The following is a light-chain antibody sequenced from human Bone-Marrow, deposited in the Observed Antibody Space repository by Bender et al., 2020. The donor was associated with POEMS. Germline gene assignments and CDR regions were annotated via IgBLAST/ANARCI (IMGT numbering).Light chain of an antibody. CDR3: VAWDDTLNGWV. V-gene: IGLV2-14*01. CDR2: EVT. J-gene: IGLJ2*01. CDR1: SSDVGGHNY. Sequence: QSALTQPASVSGSPGQSITISCTGTSSDVGGHNYVSWYQHHPGKAPQLLIYEVTNRPSGVSDRFSGSMSGTSASLAISGLHSEDEADYYCVAWDDTLNGWVFGGGTKLTVL.